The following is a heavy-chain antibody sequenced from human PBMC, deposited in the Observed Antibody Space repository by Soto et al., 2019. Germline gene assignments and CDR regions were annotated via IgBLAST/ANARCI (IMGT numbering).Heavy chain of an antibody. J-gene: IGHJ4*02. CDR2: IYHSGST. CDR3: ARDRISAAGYFDY. V-gene: IGHV4-31*03. D-gene: IGHD6-13*01. CDR1: GGSINSPTYY. Sequence: QVQLQESGPGLVKPSQTLSLTCTVSGGSINSPTYYWSWIRQHPGKGLEWIGYIYHSGSTYYNPSLKSRVTISVDTSKNEFSLKLSSVTVADTAVYYCARDRISAAGYFDYWGQGTLVTVSS.